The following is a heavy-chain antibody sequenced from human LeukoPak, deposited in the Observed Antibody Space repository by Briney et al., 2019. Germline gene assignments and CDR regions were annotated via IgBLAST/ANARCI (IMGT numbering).Heavy chain of an antibody. Sequence: SQTLSLTCTVSGGSISSGDYYWRWIRQPPGKGLEWIEYIYYSGSTYYNPSLKSRVTISVDTSKNQFSLKLSSVTAADTAVYYCARHPIRTMDLKYDILTGPFDYWGQGTLVTVSS. V-gene: IGHV4-30-4*01. J-gene: IGHJ4*02. D-gene: IGHD3-9*01. CDR1: GGSISSGDYY. CDR3: ARHPIRTMDLKYDILTGPFDY. CDR2: IYYSGST.